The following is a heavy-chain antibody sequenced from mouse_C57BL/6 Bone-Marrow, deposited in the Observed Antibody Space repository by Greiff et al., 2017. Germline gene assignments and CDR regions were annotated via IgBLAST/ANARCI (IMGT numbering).Heavy chain of an antibody. J-gene: IGHJ2*01. CDR2: IYPRSGNT. V-gene: IGHV1-81*01. CDR1: GYTFTSYG. CDR3: ARWERGDFDD. D-gene: IGHD4-1*01. Sequence: VQLQESGAELARPGASVKLSCKASGYTFTSYGISWVKQRTGQGLEWIGEIYPRSGNTYYNEKFKGKATLTADKSSSTAYMELRSLTSEDSAVYFCARWERGDFDDWGQGTTLTVSS.